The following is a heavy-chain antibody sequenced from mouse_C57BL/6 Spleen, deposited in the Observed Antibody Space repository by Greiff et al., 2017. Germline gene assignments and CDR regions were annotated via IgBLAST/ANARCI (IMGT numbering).Heavy chain of an antibody. CDR2: IWWDDDK. Sequence: QVTLKESGPGILQPSQTLSLTCSFSGFSLSTFGMGVGWIRQPAGKGLEWLAHIWWDDDKYYNPALKSRITISKDTTKHQVFLKIANVDTADTATDYWARMDNSNFGGFFDYWGQGTTLTVSS. CDR1: GFSLSTFGMG. CDR3: ARMDNSNFGGFFDY. D-gene: IGHD2-5*01. J-gene: IGHJ2*01. V-gene: IGHV8-8*01.